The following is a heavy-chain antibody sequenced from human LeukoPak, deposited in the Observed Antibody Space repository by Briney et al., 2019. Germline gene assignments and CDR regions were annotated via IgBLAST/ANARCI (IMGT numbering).Heavy chain of an antibody. D-gene: IGHD5-18*01. J-gene: IGHJ3*02. V-gene: IGHV3-30*18. CDR1: GFTFSSYG. CDR2: ISYDGMTK. Sequence: GGSLRLSCAASGFTFSSYGMHWVRQAPGKGLEWVAVISYDGMTKYYADSVKGRFTVSRDNSENTLFLQLNRLGAEDTAVYYCAKSNGGYSYGYEPFDIWGQGTMVSVAS. CDR3: AKSNGGYSYGYEPFDI.